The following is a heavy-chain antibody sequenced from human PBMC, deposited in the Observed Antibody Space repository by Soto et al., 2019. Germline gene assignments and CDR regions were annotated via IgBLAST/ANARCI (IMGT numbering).Heavy chain of an antibody. CDR3: ARGRELLWFGELLSPSYYCYYYGMDV. CDR2: INPSGGST. D-gene: IGHD3-10*01. J-gene: IGHJ6*02. V-gene: IGHV1-46*01. Sequence: ASVRVSCKASGYTFTSYYMHWVRQAPGQGLEWMGIINPSGGSTSYAQKFQGRVTMTRDTSTSTVYMELSSLRSEDTAVYYCARGRELLWFGELLSPSYYCYYYGMDVWGQGTTVTVSS. CDR1: GYTFTSYY.